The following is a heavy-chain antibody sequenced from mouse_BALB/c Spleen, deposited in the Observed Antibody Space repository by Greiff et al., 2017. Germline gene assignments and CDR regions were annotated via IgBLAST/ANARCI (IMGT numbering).Heavy chain of an antibody. V-gene: IGHV1S135*01. CDR2: IDPFNGGT. Sequence: EVQLQQSGPELMKPGASVKISCKASGYSFTSYYMHWVKQSHGKSLEWIGYIDPFNGGTSYNQNFKGKATLTVDKSSSTAYMHLSSLTSEDSAVYYCASYDYHWYFEVWGAGTTVTVSS. CDR3: ASYDYHWYFEV. CDR1: GYSFTSYY. J-gene: IGHJ1*01. D-gene: IGHD2-4*01.